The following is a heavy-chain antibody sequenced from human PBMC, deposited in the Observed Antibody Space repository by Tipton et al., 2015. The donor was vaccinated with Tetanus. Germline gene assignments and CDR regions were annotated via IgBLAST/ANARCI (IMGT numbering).Heavy chain of an antibody. J-gene: IGHJ4*02. CDR3: AKDAYDYGDYRGIFDF. Sequence: RSLRLSCAASGSTFSSYAMHWVRQTPGKGLEWVSAIDWHGGRKGYADSVKGRFTISRDNAKKSLYLQMTSLRAEDTALYYCAKDAYDYGDYRGIFDFWGQGSFVTVSS. CDR2: IDWHGGRK. D-gene: IGHD4-17*01. CDR1: GSTFSSYA. V-gene: IGHV3-9*01.